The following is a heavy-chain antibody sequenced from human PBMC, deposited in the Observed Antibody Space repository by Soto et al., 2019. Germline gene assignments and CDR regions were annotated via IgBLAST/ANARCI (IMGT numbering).Heavy chain of an antibody. CDR1: GYSFGNYW. CDR2: INPGDSES. V-gene: IGHV5-51*01. CDR3: ARPSNNYVAY. Sequence: XESLMLSGKASGYSFGNYWIGWVRQMPGKGLEWIAIINPGDSESRYSPSFQGQVTISADKSISTAYLQWNSLKASDTAMYYCARPSNNYVAYWGQGTMVTVSS. J-gene: IGHJ4*02.